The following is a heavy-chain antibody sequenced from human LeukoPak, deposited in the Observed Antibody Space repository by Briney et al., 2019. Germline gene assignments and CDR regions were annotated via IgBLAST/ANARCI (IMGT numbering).Heavy chain of an antibody. V-gene: IGHV4-4*02. D-gene: IGHD2-15*01. CDR2: IYHSETP. CDR3: ARHGGNYLVN. J-gene: IGHJ4*02. CDR1: GGSISSNNW. Sequence: SETLSLTCAVSGGSISSNNWWSWVRQPPGKGLEWIGEIYHSETPNYNPSLTSRVTISVDTSKNQFSLKLSSVSAADTAVYYCARHGGNYLVNWGQGTLVTVS.